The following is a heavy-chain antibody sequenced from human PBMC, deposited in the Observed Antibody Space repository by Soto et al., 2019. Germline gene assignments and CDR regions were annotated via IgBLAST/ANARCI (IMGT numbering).Heavy chain of an antibody. CDR2: INPSGGST. CDR1: GYTFTSYY. J-gene: IGHJ4*02. D-gene: IGHD2-15*01. Sequence: ASVKVSCKASGYTFTSYYMHWVRQAPGQGPEWMGIINPSGGSTSYAQKFQGRVTMTRDTSTSTVYMELSSLRSEDTAVYYCARVGDCSGGSCYSYYFDYWGQGTLVTVSS. CDR3: ARVGDCSGGSCYSYYFDY. V-gene: IGHV1-46*01.